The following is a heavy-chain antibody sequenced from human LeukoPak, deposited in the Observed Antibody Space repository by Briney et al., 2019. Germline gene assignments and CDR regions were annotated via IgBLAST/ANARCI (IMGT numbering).Heavy chain of an antibody. CDR3: GRNLGSGSDH. Sequence: SETLSLTCNVSGDSISGPYWNWIRQSPGRGLEWIGYTHYTGETNYNPSLKSRLTMSVDTSNNQVYLRLSSVTAADTAAYYCGRNLGSGSDHSGQGTLVTVSS. V-gene: IGHV4-59*11. D-gene: IGHD3-10*01. J-gene: IGHJ4*02. CDR2: THYTGET. CDR1: GDSISGPY.